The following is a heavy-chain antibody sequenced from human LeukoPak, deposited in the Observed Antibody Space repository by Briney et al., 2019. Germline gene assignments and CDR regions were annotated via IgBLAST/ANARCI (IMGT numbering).Heavy chain of an antibody. D-gene: IGHD1-26*01. CDR3: ARVGAATADY. CDR1: GCTFSSYA. V-gene: IGHV1-69*01. J-gene: IGHJ4*02. Sequence: ASVKVSCKASGCTFSSYAISWVRQAPGQGLEWMGGIIPIFGTANYAQKFQGRVTITADESTSTAYMELSSLRSEDTAVYYCARVGAATADYWGQGTLVTVSS. CDR2: IIPIFGTA.